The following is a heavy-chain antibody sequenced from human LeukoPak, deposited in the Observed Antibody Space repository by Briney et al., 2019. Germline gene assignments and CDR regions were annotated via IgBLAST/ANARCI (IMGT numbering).Heavy chain of an antibody. Sequence: PSGTLSLTCAVSGGSISSSNWWSWVRQPPGKGLEWIGEINHSGSTNYNPSLKSRVTISVDTSKNQFSLKLSSVTAADTAVYYCARYLVGWFGESEGFDYWGQGTLVTVSS. D-gene: IGHD3-10*01. V-gene: IGHV4-4*02. CDR2: INHSGST. CDR3: ARYLVGWFGESEGFDY. CDR1: GGSISSSNW. J-gene: IGHJ4*02.